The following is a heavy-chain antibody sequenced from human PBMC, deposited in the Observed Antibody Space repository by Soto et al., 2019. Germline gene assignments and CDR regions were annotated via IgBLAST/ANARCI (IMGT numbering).Heavy chain of an antibody. CDR1: GFTFSSYT. Sequence: GGSLRLSCAASGFTFSSYTMNWVRQAPGKGLEWVSSITNSTSYIYYAGSVKGRFTISRNNTKNSLYLQMNSLRAEDTALYYCARGGTAIGELLPYWGQGTLVTVSS. CDR2: ITNSTSYI. CDR3: ARGGTAIGELLPY. V-gene: IGHV3-21*01. D-gene: IGHD3-10*01. J-gene: IGHJ4*02.